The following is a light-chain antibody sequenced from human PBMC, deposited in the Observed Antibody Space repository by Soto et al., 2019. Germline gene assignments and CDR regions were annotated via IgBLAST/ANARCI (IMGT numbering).Light chain of an antibody. J-gene: IGKJ2*01. CDR3: QGSYSTPHT. CDR1: QSISSY. V-gene: IGKV1-39*01. CDR2: AAS. Sequence: DSQMTQSPSSLSASVGDRVTITCRASQSISSYLNWYQQKPGKAPKLLIYAASSLQSGVPSRFSGSGSGTDFTLTISSLQPEDFATYCCQGSYSTPHTFGQGTKLEIK.